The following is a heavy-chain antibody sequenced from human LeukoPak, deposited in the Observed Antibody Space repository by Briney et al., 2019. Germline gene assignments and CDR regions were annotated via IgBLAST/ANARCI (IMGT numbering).Heavy chain of an antibody. V-gene: IGHV3-15*01. D-gene: IGHD5-12*01. J-gene: IGHJ4*02. Sequence: SGGSLRLSCAASGFIFSNAWMSWVRQAPGKGLEWVGRIKSKTDGGTTDYAAPVKGRFTISRDDSKNTLYLQMNSLKTEDTAVYYCTTDPGYSGYDYFDYWGQGTLVTVSS. CDR3: TTDPGYSGYDYFDY. CDR2: IKSKTDGGTT. CDR1: GFIFSNAW.